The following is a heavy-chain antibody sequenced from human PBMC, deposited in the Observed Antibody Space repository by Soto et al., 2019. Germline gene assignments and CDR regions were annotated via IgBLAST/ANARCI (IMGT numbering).Heavy chain of an antibody. CDR3: ARVSSDYYHSSGYWFYFDY. J-gene: IGHJ4*02. CDR1: GYTFTSYG. CDR2: ISAYNGNT. Sequence: GASVKVSCKASGYTFTSYGISWVRQAPGQGLEWMGWISAYNGNTNYAQKLQGRVTMTTDTSTSTAYMELRSLRSDDTAVYYCARVSSDYYHSSGYWFYFDYWGQGTLVTVSS. D-gene: IGHD3-22*01. V-gene: IGHV1-18*01.